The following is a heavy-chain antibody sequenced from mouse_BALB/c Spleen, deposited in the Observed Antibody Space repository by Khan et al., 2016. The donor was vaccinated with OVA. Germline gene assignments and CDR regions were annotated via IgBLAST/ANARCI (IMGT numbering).Heavy chain of an antibody. V-gene: IGHV1S135*01. CDR1: GYSFSTYY. J-gene: IGHJ3*01. CDR3: ARHGSTSWFAY. Sequence: IQLVQSGPELMKPGASVKISCKASGYSFSTYYIHWVTRSHGKTLEWIGYIDPFNGGTTYNQKFKGKATLTVDKSSSTAYMHLTNLTSEYSAVYYCARHGSTSWFAYWGQGTLVTVSA. D-gene: IGHD1-1*01. CDR2: IDPFNGGT.